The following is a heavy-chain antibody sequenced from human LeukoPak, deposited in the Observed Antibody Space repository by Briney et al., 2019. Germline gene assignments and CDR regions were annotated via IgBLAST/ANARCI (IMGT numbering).Heavy chain of an antibody. Sequence: PGGSLRLSCAASGFTFSSYSMNWVRQAPGKGLEWVSSISSSSSYIYYADSVKGRFTISRDNAKNSLYLQMKSPRAEDTAVYYCAKDPHYYDSSGDVVWGQGTLVTVSS. D-gene: IGHD3-22*01. V-gene: IGHV3-21*04. CDR1: GFTFSSYS. CDR2: ISSSSSYI. CDR3: AKDPHYYDSSGDVV. J-gene: IGHJ4*02.